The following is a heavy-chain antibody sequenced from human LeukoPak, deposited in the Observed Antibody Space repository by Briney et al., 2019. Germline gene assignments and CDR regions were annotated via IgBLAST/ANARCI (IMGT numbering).Heavy chain of an antibody. D-gene: IGHD7-27*01. CDR2: ISESVGRT. V-gene: IGHV3-23*01. CDR1: GFTFSSYV. J-gene: IGHJ4*02. CDR3: AKDHGGTGKTN. Sequence: GGSLRLSCAASGFTFSSYVMSWARQAPGKGLEWVSSISESVGRTYYADSVKGRFTISRDNSKNTLYLQMNTLRAEDTAFYYWAKDHGGTGKTNWGQGTLVTVSS.